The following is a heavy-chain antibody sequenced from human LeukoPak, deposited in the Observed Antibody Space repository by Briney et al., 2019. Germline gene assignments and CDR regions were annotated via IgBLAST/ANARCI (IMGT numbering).Heavy chain of an antibody. V-gene: IGHV3-15*01. J-gene: IGHJ4*02. D-gene: IGHD3-10*01. CDR3: TTITMIREHEDY. Sequence: GGSLRLSCAASGFTFSKAWMSWVRQAPGKGLGWVGRIKSKTDGGTTDYAAPVKGRFTISRDDSKNTLSLQMNSLKTEDTAVYFCTTITMIREHEDYWGQGTLVTVSS. CDR2: IKSKTDGGTT. CDR1: GFTFSKAW.